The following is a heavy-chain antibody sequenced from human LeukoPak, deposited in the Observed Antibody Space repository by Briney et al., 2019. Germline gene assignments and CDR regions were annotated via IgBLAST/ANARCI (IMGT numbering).Heavy chain of an antibody. D-gene: IGHD3-22*01. CDR1: GVTFSSYA. CDR3: AKVPIKGVVVVLYYFDY. Sequence: GGSLRLSCAASGVTFSSYAMSWVRQAPGKGLEWVSAISGSGGSTYYADSVKGRFTISRDNSKNTLYLQMNSLRAEDTAVYYCAKVPIKGVVVVLYYFDYWGQGTLVTVSS. V-gene: IGHV3-23*01. CDR2: ISGSGGST. J-gene: IGHJ4*02.